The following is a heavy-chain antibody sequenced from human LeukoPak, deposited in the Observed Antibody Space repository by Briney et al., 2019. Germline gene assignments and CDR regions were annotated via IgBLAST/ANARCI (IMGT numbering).Heavy chain of an antibody. V-gene: IGHV4-59*08. J-gene: IGHJ4*02. CDR1: GGSISSYY. D-gene: IGHD4-17*01. CDR3: ARHLTTVTSYYFDY. Sequence: SETLSLTCTVSGGSISSYYWSWIRQPPGKGLEWIGYIYYSGSTNYNPSLKSRVTISVDTSKNQFSLKLSSVTAADTAVYYCARHLTTVTSYYFDYWGQGTLVTVSS. CDR2: IYYSGST.